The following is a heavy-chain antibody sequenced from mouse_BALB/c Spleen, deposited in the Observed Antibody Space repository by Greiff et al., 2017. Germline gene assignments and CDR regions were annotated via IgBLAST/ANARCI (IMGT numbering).Heavy chain of an antibody. D-gene: IGHD1-2*01. CDR2: ISYSGST. V-gene: IGHV3-2*02. CDR3: ARRDYYGYVPYAMDY. J-gene: IGHJ4*01. Sequence: EVKLVESGPGLVKPSQSLSLTCTVTGYSITSDYAWNWIRQFPGNKLEWMGYISYSGSTSYNPSLKSRISITRDTSKNQFFLQLNSVTTEDTATYYCARRDYYGYVPYAMDYWGQGTSVTVSS. CDR1: GYSITSDYA.